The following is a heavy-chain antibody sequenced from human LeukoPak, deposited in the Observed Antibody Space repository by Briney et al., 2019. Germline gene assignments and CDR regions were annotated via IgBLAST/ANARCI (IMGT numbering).Heavy chain of an antibody. J-gene: IGHJ1*01. CDR1: GFTFSSYA. CDR2: ISGSGGST. Sequence: PGGSLRLSCAASGFTFSSYAMSWVRQAPGKGLEWVSAISGSGGSTYYGDSVKGRFTISRDNSKNTLYLQMNSLRAEDTAVYYCAKHPRYDILTGYYNSAEYFHHWGQGTLVTVSS. D-gene: IGHD3-9*01. CDR3: AKHPRYDILTGYYNSAEYFHH. V-gene: IGHV3-23*01.